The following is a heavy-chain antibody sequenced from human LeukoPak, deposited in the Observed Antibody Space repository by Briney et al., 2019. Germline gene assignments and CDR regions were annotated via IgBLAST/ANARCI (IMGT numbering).Heavy chain of an antibody. J-gene: IGHJ4*02. CDR1: GNSISSGDYY. Sequence: SETLSLTCTVSGNSISSGDYYWSWIRQPAGNGLEWIGRFKTSGSTNYNPSLKSRVTMSLDTSKNQFSLKLSSVTAADTAVYYCARGSPTDGSAYLVYWGQGILVTVSS. CDR3: ARGSPTDGSAYLVY. CDR2: FKTSGST. V-gene: IGHV4-61*02. D-gene: IGHD3-22*01.